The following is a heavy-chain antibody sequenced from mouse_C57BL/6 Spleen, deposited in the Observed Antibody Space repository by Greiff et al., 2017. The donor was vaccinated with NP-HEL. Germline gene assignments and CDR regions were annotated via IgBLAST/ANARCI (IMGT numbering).Heavy chain of an antibody. D-gene: IGHD1-1*01. CDR3: ASRSFTTVVPIEY. CDR1: GYTFTDYY. J-gene: IGHJ2*01. Sequence: EVQLQHSGPELVKPGASVKISCKASGYTFTDYYINWVQPSHGKSLAWIGDINPNNGGTSYNQKFQGQATLTADKSSSTAYMELRSLTSEGSAVYYCASRSFTTVVPIEYWGQGTTLTGSS. CDR2: INPNNGGT. V-gene: IGHV1-26*01.